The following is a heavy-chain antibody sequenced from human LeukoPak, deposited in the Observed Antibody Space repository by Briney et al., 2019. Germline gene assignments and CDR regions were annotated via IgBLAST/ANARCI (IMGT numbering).Heavy chain of an antibody. CDR3: AREGYSSGSLGDLDH. D-gene: IGHD6-19*01. CDR1: GFTFSDFA. Sequence: GGSVRLSCVASGFTFSDFAIQWVRQAPGKGLGWVAVISGAGSVTHYADSVRGRFTISRDNSRDTVFLQMNSLRPEDTGVYYCAREGYSSGSLGDLDHWGQGTRVTVSS. J-gene: IGHJ5*02. V-gene: IGHV3-30*04. CDR2: ISGAGSVT.